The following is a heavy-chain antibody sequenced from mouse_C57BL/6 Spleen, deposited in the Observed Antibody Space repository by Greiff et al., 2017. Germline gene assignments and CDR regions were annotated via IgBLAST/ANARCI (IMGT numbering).Heavy chain of an antibody. CDR3: ARGDGSSYGYFDD. Sequence: EVKMVESGGGLVKPGGSLKLSCAASGFTFSSYTMSWVRQTPEKRLEWVATISGGGGNTYYPDSVKGRFTISRDNAKNTLYLHMSSLRSEDTALYYCARGDGSSYGYFDDWGTGTPVTVSA. D-gene: IGHD1-1*01. CDR2: ISGGGGNT. J-gene: IGHJ1*03. V-gene: IGHV5-9*01. CDR1: GFTFSSYT.